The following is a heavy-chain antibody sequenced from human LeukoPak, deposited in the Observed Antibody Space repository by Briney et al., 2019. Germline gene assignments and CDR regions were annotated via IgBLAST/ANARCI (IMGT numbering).Heavy chain of an antibody. D-gene: IGHD3-10*01. CDR2: TYYRSKWHS. J-gene: IGHJ4*02. CDR1: GESVSSNSAA. Sequence: SQTLSLTCGISGESVSSNSAAWNWIRQSPSRGLEWLGRTYYRSKWHSYYAASVKSRITITPDTSKNQFSLQLKSVTPEDTAVYYCARMVGLVSDYWGRGPLVTVSS. CDR3: ARMVGLVSDY. V-gene: IGHV6-1*01.